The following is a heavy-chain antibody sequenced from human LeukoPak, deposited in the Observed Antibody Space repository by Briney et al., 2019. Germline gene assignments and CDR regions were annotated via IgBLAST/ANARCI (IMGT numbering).Heavy chain of an antibody. J-gene: IGHJ4*02. CDR2: IYPGDSDT. CDR3: ARNYGIAAAGVDY. D-gene: IGHD6-13*01. Sequence: GESLKIPCKGSGYSFTSYWIRWVRQMPGKSLEWMGIIYPGDSDTRYSPSFQGQVTISADKSISTAYLQWSSLKASDTAMYYCARNYGIAAAGVDYWGQGTLVTVSS. CDR1: GYSFTSYW. V-gene: IGHV5-51*01.